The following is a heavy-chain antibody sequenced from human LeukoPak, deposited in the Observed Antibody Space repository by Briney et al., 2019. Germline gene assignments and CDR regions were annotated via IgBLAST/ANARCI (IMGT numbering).Heavy chain of an antibody. J-gene: IGHJ4*02. V-gene: IGHV4-39*01. D-gene: IGHD3-9*01. CDR2: IYYSGST. CDR1: GGSISSSSYY. CDR3: ARGEVLRYFDWLLD. Sequence: SETLSLTCTVSGGSISSSSYYWGWIRQPPGKGLEWIGSIYYSGSTYYNPSLKSRVTISVDTSKNQFSLKLSSVTDADTSVYYCARGEVLRYFDWLLDWGQGTLVTVSS.